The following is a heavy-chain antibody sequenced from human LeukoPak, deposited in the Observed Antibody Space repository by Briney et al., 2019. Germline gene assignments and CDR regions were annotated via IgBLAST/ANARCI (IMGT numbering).Heavy chain of an antibody. CDR2: INPDSGGT. V-gene: IGHV1-2*02. J-gene: IGHJ3*02. CDR1: GHTFTGYY. CDR3: ASDGLGGSGAFDI. Sequence: GASVKVSCKASGHTFTGYYIHWVRQAPGQGLEWMGWINPDSGGTNYAQKFQGGVTMTRDTSISTAYMELSRLRSDDTAVYYCASDGLGGSGAFDIWGQGTMVTVSS. D-gene: IGHD3-16*01.